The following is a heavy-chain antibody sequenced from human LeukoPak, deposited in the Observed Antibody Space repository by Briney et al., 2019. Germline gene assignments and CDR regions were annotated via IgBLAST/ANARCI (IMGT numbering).Heavy chain of an antibody. CDR2: ITTYNGDK. J-gene: IGHJ4*02. CDR3: ARDCSNGVCYPRDY. D-gene: IGHD2-8*01. Sequence: GASVKVSCKASGCTLSGYGITWVRQAPGQGLEWVGWITTYNGDKKYSEKFQGRVTMTTDTSTSTYYMELRSLRSDDTAIYYCARDCSNGVCYPRDYWGQGTLVTVST. CDR1: GCTLSGYG. V-gene: IGHV1-18*01.